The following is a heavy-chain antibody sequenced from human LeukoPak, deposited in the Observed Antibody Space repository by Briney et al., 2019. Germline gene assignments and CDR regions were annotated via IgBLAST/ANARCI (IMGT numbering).Heavy chain of an antibody. CDR2: INHSGST. CDR1: GGSISSGGYY. D-gene: IGHD3-16*02. CDR3: ARGRFDYVWGSYRSNWFDP. Sequence: SETLSLTCTVSGGSISSGGYYWSWIRQPPGKGLEWIGEINHSGSTNYNPSLKSRVTISVDTSKNQFSLKLSSVTAADTAVYYCARGRFDYVWGSYRSNWFDPWGQGTLVTVSS. J-gene: IGHJ5*02. V-gene: IGHV4-39*07.